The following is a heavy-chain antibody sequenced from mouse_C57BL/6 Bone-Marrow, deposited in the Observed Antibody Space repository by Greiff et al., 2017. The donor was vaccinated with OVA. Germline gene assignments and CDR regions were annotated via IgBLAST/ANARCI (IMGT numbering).Heavy chain of an antibody. CDR1: GFTFSSYG. J-gene: IGHJ4*01. V-gene: IGHV5-6*02. Sequence: EVKLVESGRDLVKPGGSLKLSCAASGFTFSSYGMSWVRQTPDKRLEWVATISSGGSYTYYPASVKGRCTITIDNDKNTMYLHMSSLKSEDTAMYYYARRRGMDYWGQGTSVTVSS. CDR3: ARRRGMDY. CDR2: ISSGGSYT.